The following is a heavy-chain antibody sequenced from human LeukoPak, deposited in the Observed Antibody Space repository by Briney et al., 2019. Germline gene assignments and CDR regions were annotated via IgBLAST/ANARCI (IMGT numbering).Heavy chain of an antibody. CDR3: ARTDSSGYYQDY. V-gene: IGHV1-2*02. CDR2: INPNSGGT. J-gene: IGHJ4*02. CDR1: GYTFTGYY. D-gene: IGHD3-22*01. Sequence: GASVKVSCKASGYTFTGYYMHWVRQAPGQGLEWMGWINPNSGGTNYAQKFQGRVTMTRDTPISTAYMELSRLRSDDTAVYYCARTDSSGYYQDYWGQGTLVTVSS.